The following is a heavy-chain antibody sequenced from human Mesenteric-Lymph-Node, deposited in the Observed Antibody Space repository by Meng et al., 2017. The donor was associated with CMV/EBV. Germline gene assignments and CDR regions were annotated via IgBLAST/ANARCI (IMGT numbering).Heavy chain of an antibody. CDR2: IKQDGSEK. Sequence: GGSLRLSCAASGFTFSTSWMSWVRQAPGKGLEWVANIKQDGSEKYYVDSVKGRFTISRDNAKDSLYLQMNSLRAEDTAVYYCAREQDDYYYYGMDVWGQGTTVTVSS. V-gene: IGHV3-7*01. CDR3: AREQDDYYYYGMDV. CDR1: GFTFSTSW. J-gene: IGHJ6*02. D-gene: IGHD2-15*01.